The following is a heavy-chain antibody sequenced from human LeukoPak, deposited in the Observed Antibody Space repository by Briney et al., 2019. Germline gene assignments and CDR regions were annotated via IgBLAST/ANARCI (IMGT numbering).Heavy chain of an antibody. V-gene: IGHV4-59*06. CDR1: GGSISNS. CDR2: IFYSGST. Sequence: ASETLSLTCTVSGGSISNSWSWIRQHPGKGLEWIGYIFYSGSTYYNPSLKSRVTISVDTSNNQFSLKMTSVTAADTAVYYCSRSVTTSYYYYGMDVWGQGTTVTVSS. J-gene: IGHJ6*02. CDR3: SRSVTTSYYYYGMDV. D-gene: IGHD3-3*01.